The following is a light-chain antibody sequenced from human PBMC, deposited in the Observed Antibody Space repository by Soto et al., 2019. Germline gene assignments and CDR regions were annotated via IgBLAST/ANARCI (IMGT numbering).Light chain of an antibody. CDR3: LQDYKSPWT. V-gene: IGKV1-6*01. CDR1: QDIRND. J-gene: IGKJ1*01. Sequence: AIQMTQSPSSLSASVGDRVTITCRASQDIRNDLGWYQQKPGKAPQLLIYAASNLQVGVPSRFSGSGSGTDFTLTISSLQPDDFATYYCLQDYKSPWTFGQGTKVETK. CDR2: AAS.